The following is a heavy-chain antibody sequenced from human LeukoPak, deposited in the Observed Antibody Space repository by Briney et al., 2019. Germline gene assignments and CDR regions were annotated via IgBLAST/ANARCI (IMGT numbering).Heavy chain of an antibody. Sequence: VASVKVSCKASGYTFTGYYMHWVRQAPGQGLEWMGWINPNSGGTNYAQEFQGRVTMTRDTSISTAYMELSRLRSDDTAVYYCARDVDGYPLRGDYWGQGTLVTVSS. V-gene: IGHV1-2*02. CDR3: ARDVDGYPLRGDY. CDR2: INPNSGGT. D-gene: IGHD5-24*01. CDR1: GYTFTGYY. J-gene: IGHJ4*02.